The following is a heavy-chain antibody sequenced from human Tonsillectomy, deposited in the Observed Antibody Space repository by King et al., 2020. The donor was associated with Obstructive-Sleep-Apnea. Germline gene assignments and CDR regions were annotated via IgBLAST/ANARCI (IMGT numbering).Heavy chain of an antibody. CDR2: IYYSGST. Sequence: VQLQESGPGLVKPSETLSLTCTVSVGSISSYYWSWIRQPPGKGLEWIGYIYYSGSTNYNPSLKSRVTISVDTSKNQFSLKLSSVTAADTAVYYCARGMATTNPWYFDLWGRGTLVTVSS. D-gene: IGHD5-24*01. CDR1: VGSISSYY. CDR3: ARGMATTNPWYFDL. J-gene: IGHJ2*01. V-gene: IGHV4-59*01.